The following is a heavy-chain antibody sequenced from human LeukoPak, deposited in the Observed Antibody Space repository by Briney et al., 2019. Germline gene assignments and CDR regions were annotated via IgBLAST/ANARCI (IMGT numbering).Heavy chain of an antibody. CDR2: ISWNSGSI. V-gene: IGHV3-9*03. Sequence: GGSLRLSCAAPGFTFDDYAMHSVRHAPGKGLEWVSGISWNSGSIGYADSVKGRFIISRDNAKNSLYLQMNSLRAEDMALYYCAKDIAAAGTGAFDIWGQGTMVTVSS. CDR1: GFTFDDYA. D-gene: IGHD6-13*01. J-gene: IGHJ3*02. CDR3: AKDIAAAGTGAFDI.